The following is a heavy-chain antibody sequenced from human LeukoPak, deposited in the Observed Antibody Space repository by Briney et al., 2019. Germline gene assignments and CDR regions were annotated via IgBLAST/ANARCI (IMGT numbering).Heavy chain of an antibody. J-gene: IGHJ5*02. Sequence: ASVKVSCKASGYTFTSYDINWVRQATGQGLEWMGWMNPNSGNTGYAQKFQGRVTMTRNTSISTAYMELSSLRSEDTAVYYCARGRIGRSWGSGSYNPWGQGTLVTVSS. CDR3: ARGRIGRSWGSGSYNP. D-gene: IGHD3-10*01. CDR1: GYTFTSYD. CDR2: MNPNSGNT. V-gene: IGHV1-8*01.